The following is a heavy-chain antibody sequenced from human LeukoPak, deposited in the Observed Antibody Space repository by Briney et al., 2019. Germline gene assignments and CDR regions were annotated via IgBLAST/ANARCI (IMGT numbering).Heavy chain of an antibody. Sequence: GGSLRLSCAASGFTFSSYWMSWVRQAPGKGLEWVANIKQDGSEKYYVDSVKGRFTISRDNAKNSLYLQMNSLRAEDTAVYYCARTSSRGYCSSTSCYSGEYYFDYWGQGTLVTVSS. D-gene: IGHD2-2*02. J-gene: IGHJ4*02. V-gene: IGHV3-7*01. CDR1: GFTFSSYW. CDR2: IKQDGSEK. CDR3: ARTSSRGYCSSTSCYSGEYYFDY.